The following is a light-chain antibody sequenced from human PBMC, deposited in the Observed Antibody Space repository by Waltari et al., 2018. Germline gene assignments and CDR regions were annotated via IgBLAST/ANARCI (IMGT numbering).Light chain of an antibody. Sequence: QSALTQPPSASGSPGQSVAISCTGARSDVGGYNYVSWYQQHPGKAPKRLIYEVPKRPSGVPDRFSGSKSGNTASLTVSGLQAEDEADYYCSSYAGSNNLVFGGGTKLTVL. CDR1: RSDVGGYNY. CDR3: SSYAGSNNLV. CDR2: EVP. J-gene: IGLJ2*01. V-gene: IGLV2-8*01.